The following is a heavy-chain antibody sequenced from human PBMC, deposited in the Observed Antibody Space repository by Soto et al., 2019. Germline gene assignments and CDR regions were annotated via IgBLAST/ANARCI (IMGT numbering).Heavy chain of an antibody. Sequence: GSLRLSGAASGFTFSSNYMTWVRQAPGKGLEWVSVVYSGGSTYYADSVKGRFSISRDNSKNTLYLQMNSLRAEDTAVYYCARSPAGNSLAPFDFWGQGSLVTVSS. CDR3: ARSPAGNSLAPFDF. CDR1: GFTFSSNY. V-gene: IGHV3-53*01. J-gene: IGHJ4*02. CDR2: VYSGGST. D-gene: IGHD2-21*01.